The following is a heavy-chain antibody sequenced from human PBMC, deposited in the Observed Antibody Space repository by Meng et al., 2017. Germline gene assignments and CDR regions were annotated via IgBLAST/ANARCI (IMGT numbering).Heavy chain of an antibody. Sequence: QVQLQQWGAGLLKPSQTLSLPCAVYGGSFSGYYWSWIRQPPGKGLEWIGEINHSGRTNYNPSLKSRVTISVDTSKNQFSLKLSSVTAADTAVYYCAGITMSRAGDYWGQGTLVTVSS. CDR1: GGSFSGYY. CDR3: AGITMSRAGDY. D-gene: IGHD3-22*01. J-gene: IGHJ4*02. V-gene: IGHV4-34*01. CDR2: INHSGRT.